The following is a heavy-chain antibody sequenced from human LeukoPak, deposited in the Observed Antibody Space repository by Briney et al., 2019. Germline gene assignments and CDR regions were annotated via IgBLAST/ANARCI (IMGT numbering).Heavy chain of an antibody. CDR2: ISLSGQT. J-gene: IGHJ4*02. V-gene: IGHV4/OR15-8*02. CDR3: SRESGAFCPFGY. Sequence: SETLSLTCGVSGGSIRSTNWWSWVRQPPGQGLGGIGEISLSGQTNFNPSLNGRDTMSLDESRNQLSLKLTSVTAADTAIYYCSRESGAFCPFGYWGQGTLVIVPP. D-gene: IGHD1-26*01. CDR1: GGSIRSTNW.